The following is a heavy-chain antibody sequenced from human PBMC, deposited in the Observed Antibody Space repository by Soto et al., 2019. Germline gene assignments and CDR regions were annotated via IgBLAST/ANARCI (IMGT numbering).Heavy chain of an antibody. CDR2: IRTKGNSYAT. D-gene: IGHD1-26*01. J-gene: IGHJ4*02. CDR3: TRDPSPSGTYSDY. CDR1: GFTFNYYT. Sequence: GGSLRLSCAASGFTFNYYTMSWVRQAPGKGLEWVGHIRTKGNSYATAYATSVRGRFTISRDDSKNTAYLQMNSLKTEDTAVYYCTRDPSPSGTYSDYRAQRTLVTVSS. V-gene: IGHV3-73*01.